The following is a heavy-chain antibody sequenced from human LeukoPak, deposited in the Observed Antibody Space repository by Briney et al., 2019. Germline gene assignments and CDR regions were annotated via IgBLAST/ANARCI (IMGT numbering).Heavy chain of an antibody. Sequence: GGSLRLSCAASGFTLSSYPMHWVRQAPGKRLEWVGVTWSDGSKEFYAVSVKGRFTISRDNFKNTLSLQMNSLRAEDTAFYYCARSPLAHYAMDVWGQGTTVTVSS. J-gene: IGHJ6*02. V-gene: IGHV3-33*01. CDR2: TWSDGSKE. CDR1: GFTLSSYP. CDR3: ARSPLAHYAMDV.